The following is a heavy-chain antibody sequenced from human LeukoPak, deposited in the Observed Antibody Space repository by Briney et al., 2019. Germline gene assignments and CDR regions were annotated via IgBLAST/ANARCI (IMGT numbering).Heavy chain of an antibody. CDR1: GFTFSSYG. CDR3: ARGAEVAAADLDC. Sequence: PGRSLRLSCAASGFTFSSYGMHWVRQAPGKGLEWVAVIWYDGSNKYYADSVKGRFTISRDNSKNTLYLQMNSLRAEDTAVYYCARGAEVAAADLDCWGQGTLVTVSS. CDR2: IWYDGSNK. J-gene: IGHJ4*02. V-gene: IGHV3-33*01. D-gene: IGHD6-13*01.